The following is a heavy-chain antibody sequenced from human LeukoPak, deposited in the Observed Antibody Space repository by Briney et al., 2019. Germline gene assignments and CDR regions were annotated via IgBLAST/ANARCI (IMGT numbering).Heavy chain of an antibody. CDR3: ARDPLLWFGASFYYMDV. CDR1: GFTFSTYS. D-gene: IGHD3-10*01. J-gene: IGHJ6*03. CDR2: ISSSTTTI. Sequence: GGSLRLSCAASGFTFSTYSMNWVRQAPGKGLEWVSYISSSTTTIYYADSVKGRFTISRDNAKNSLYLQMNGLRAEDTAVYYCARDPLLWFGASFYYMDVWGKGTTVTVSS. V-gene: IGHV3-48*01.